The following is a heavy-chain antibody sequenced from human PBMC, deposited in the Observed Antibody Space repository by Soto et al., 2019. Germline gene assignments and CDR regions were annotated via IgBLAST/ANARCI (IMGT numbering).Heavy chain of an antibody. CDR3: TRYGGSGHPLDY. CDR1: GFTFSGSA. Sequence: EVQLVESGGGLVQPGGSLKLSCAASGFTFSGSAMHWVRQASGKGLEWVGRIRSKANSYATAYAASVKGRFTISRDDSKNTAYLQMNSLKTEETAVYYCTRYGGSGHPLDYWGQGTLVTVSS. V-gene: IGHV3-73*02. CDR2: IRSKANSYAT. D-gene: IGHD6-19*01. J-gene: IGHJ4*02.